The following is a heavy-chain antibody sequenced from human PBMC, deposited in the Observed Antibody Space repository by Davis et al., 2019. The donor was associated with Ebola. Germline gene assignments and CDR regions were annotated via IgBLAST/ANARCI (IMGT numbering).Heavy chain of an antibody. CDR2: ISSSSNYI. CDR1: GFTFSNYD. Sequence: GGSLRLSCAASGFTFSNYDMSWVRQAPGKGLEWISHISSSSNYIKYADSVKGRFIISRDNAKNTLSLQMIDLRSEDTACYYCTRDLYGSGGDYFDPWGQGTLVTVSS. CDR3: TRDLYGSGGDYFDP. V-gene: IGHV3-21*06. J-gene: IGHJ5*02. D-gene: IGHD3-10*01.